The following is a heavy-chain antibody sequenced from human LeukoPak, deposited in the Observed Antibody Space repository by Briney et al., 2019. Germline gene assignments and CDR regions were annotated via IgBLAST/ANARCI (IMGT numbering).Heavy chain of an antibody. Sequence: GGSLRLSCAASGFTFSNYWMSWVRQAPGKGLEWVANMKQDGSETYYVDSVKGRFTISRDNAKNSLYLQMNSLRAEDTAVYYCARDKIMGATHFDYWGQGALVTVSS. V-gene: IGHV3-7*01. J-gene: IGHJ4*02. CDR1: GFTFSNYW. CDR2: MKQDGSET. D-gene: IGHD1-26*01. CDR3: ARDKIMGATHFDY.